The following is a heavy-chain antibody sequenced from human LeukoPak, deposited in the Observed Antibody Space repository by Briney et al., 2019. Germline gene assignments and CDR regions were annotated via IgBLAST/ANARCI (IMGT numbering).Heavy chain of an antibody. D-gene: IGHD4-17*01. Sequence: GGSLRLSCAASGFTFSRNGMHWVRQAPRKGLEWVSTISGSGGSTYYADSVKGRFTISRDNSKNTLYLQMDSLRAEDTAVYYCAKGAVTTFRDTFDIWGQGTMVTVSS. J-gene: IGHJ3*02. CDR1: GFTFSRNG. CDR2: ISGSGGST. CDR3: AKGAVTTFRDTFDI. V-gene: IGHV3-23*01.